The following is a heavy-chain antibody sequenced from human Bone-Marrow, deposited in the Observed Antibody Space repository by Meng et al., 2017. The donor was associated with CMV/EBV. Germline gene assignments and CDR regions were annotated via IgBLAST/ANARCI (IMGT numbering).Heavy chain of an antibody. Sequence: AGNGGYLGGDYGSGGRQATGKEMEWIGEINHSGSTRYNPSLKSRVTISVDTSKNQFSLKLSSVTAADTAVYYCARADYGDYHWFDPWGQGTLVTVSS. J-gene: IGHJ5*02. CDR2: INHSGST. D-gene: IGHD4-17*01. CDR1: GGYLGGDY. V-gene: IGHV4-34*01. CDR3: ARADYGDYHWFDP.